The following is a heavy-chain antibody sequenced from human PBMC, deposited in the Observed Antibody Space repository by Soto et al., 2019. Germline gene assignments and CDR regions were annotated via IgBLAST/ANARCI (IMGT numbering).Heavy chain of an antibody. Sequence: PGGSLRLSCAASGFTFSSYAMHWVRQAPGKGLEWVAVISYDGSNKYYADSVKGRFTISRDNSKNTLYLQMNSLRAEDTAVYYCAREINYDYVWGSYRPPDYWGQGTLVTVSS. V-gene: IGHV3-30-3*01. CDR2: ISYDGSNK. CDR3: AREINYDYVWGSYRPPDY. J-gene: IGHJ4*02. CDR1: GFTFSSYA. D-gene: IGHD3-16*02.